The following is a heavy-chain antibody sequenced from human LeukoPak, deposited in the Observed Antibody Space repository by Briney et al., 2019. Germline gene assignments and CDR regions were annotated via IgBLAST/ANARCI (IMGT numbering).Heavy chain of an antibody. D-gene: IGHD5-24*01. CDR3: ARVRDGYNDAYDI. J-gene: IGHJ3*02. CDR1: GYTFSNYY. Sequence: ASVKVFCKASGYTFSNYYIHWVRQAPGQGLEWMGIIGGSTNYAQKFQSRVTMTRDTSTSTVYMELSSLRSEDTAVYYCARVRDGYNDAYDIWGQGTMVTVHS. V-gene: IGHV1-46*01. CDR2: IGGST.